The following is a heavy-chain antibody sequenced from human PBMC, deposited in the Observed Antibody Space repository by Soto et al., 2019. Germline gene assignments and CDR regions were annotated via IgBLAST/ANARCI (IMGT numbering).Heavy chain of an antibody. J-gene: IGHJ5*02. Sequence: PSETLSLTCTVSGDSISSYYWSWIRQTPGKGLEWFGFIYSSGTTNYNPSLKSRVAISVDPSKNQFSLQLTSVTAADTAGYYCARGGACSKWLDPWGQGTLVTVSS. CDR3: ARGGACSKWLDP. V-gene: IGHV4-59*01. CDR2: IYSSGTT. D-gene: IGHD3-10*02. CDR1: GDSISSYY.